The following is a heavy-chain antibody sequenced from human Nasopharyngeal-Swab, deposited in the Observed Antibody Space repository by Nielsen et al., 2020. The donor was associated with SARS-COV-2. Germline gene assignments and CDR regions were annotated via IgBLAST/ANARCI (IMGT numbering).Heavy chain of an antibody. Sequence: SVKVSCKTSGGTFSSYGISWFRQAPGQGLEWMGGIIPILPITNYAQKFQDRVTITADKSTSTAYMELSNLRSEDTAAYYCARGGWLRKDYYYSYYYMDVWGKGTTVTVSS. CDR2: IIPILPIT. V-gene: IGHV1-69*10. CDR1: GGTFSSYG. D-gene: IGHD5-24*01. CDR3: ARGGWLRKDYYYSYYYMDV. J-gene: IGHJ6*03.